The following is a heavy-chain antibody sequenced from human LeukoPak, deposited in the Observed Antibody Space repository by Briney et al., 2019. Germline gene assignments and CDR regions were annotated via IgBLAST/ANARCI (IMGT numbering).Heavy chain of an antibody. CDR1: GGSISSYY. Sequence: SETLSLTCTVSGGSISSYYWSWIRQPAGKGLEWIGRIYTSGSTNYNPSLKSRVTISVDKSKNQFSLKLSSVTAADTAVYYCARNGVDSMGGPGFDIWGQGTMVTVPS. D-gene: IGHD3-16*01. CDR2: IYTSGST. J-gene: IGHJ3*02. CDR3: ARNGVDSMGGPGFDI. V-gene: IGHV4-4*07.